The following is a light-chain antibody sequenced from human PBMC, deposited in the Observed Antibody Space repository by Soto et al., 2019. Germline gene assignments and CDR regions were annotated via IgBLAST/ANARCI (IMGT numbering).Light chain of an antibody. CDR1: SSNVGVNF. Sequence: QSVLTQPPSASGTPRQRVTISCSGSSSNVGVNFVYWYQHLPGTAPKLLIYRNDQRPSGVPDRFSGSKSGTSSSLAISGLRYEDEADYYCAAWDDSLSGRVFGTGTKVTVL. V-gene: IGLV1-47*01. CDR3: AAWDDSLSGRV. J-gene: IGLJ1*01. CDR2: RND.